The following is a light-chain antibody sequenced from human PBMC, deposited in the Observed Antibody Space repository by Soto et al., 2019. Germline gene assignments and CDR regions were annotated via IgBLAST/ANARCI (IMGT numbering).Light chain of an antibody. Sequence: EIVLTQSPGTLSLSPGERATLSCRASQSVSSSYLAWYQQKPGQAPRLLIYGASSMATGIPDRFSGSGSGTDFTLTISRLEPEDFAVYYFQQYGRSLTFGPGTKVDIK. CDR3: QQYGRSLT. V-gene: IGKV3-20*01. CDR2: GAS. CDR1: QSVSSSY. J-gene: IGKJ3*01.